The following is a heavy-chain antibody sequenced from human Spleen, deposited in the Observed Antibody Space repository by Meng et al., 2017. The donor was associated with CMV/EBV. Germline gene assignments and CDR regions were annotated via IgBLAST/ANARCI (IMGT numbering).Heavy chain of an antibody. Sequence: QLTLPGSGPGSLKPSETLSLPCTVSGGAISSSSYYWGWIRQPPGKGLEWIGSIYTSGSTNYNPSLKSRVTMSVDTSKNQFSLKLSSVTAADTAVYYCASSSPFGAYYFDYWGQGTLVTVSS. J-gene: IGHJ4*02. D-gene: IGHD3-10*01. V-gene: IGHV4-39*07. CDR2: IYTSGST. CDR3: ASSSPFGAYYFDY. CDR1: GGAISSSSYY.